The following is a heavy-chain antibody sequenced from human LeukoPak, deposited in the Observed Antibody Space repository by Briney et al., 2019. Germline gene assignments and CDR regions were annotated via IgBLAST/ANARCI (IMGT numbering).Heavy chain of an antibody. V-gene: IGHV3-48*02. CDR2: ISSSSSTI. CDR3: ARDSSSSWYDGIDY. Sequence: PGGSLRLSCAASGFTFSSYSMNWVRQAPGKGLKWVSYISSSSSTIYYADSVKGRFTISRDNAKNSLYLQMNSLRDEDTAVYYCARDSSSSWYDGIDYWGQGTLVIVSS. D-gene: IGHD6-13*01. CDR1: GFTFSSYS. J-gene: IGHJ4*02.